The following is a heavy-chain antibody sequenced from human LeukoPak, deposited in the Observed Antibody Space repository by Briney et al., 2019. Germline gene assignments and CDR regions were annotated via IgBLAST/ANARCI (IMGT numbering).Heavy chain of an antibody. J-gene: IGHJ3*02. CDR3: ARDRDQLWLVVTAFDI. Sequence: GGSLRLSCAAAGFTFSSYSMNWVRQAPGKGLEWVSYISSSSSTIYYADSVKGRFTISRDNAKNSLYLQMNSLRAEDTAVYYCARDRDQLWLVVTAFDIWGQGTMVTVSS. D-gene: IGHD6-19*01. CDR1: GFTFSSYS. CDR2: ISSSSSTI. V-gene: IGHV3-48*04.